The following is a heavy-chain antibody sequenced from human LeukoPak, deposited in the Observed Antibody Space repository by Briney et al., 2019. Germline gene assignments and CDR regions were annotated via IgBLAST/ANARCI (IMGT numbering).Heavy chain of an antibody. Sequence: PGGSLRLSCAAAGFTFSSYWMHWVRQAPGKGLVWVSRINTDGSSTIYADSVKGRFTISRDNAKNTLYLQMNSLRADDTAVYACARGNEWAFGYWAQGTLVTVSS. V-gene: IGHV3-74*01. J-gene: IGHJ4*02. CDR2: INTDGSST. D-gene: IGHD1-26*01. CDR1: GFTFSSYW. CDR3: ARGNEWAFGY.